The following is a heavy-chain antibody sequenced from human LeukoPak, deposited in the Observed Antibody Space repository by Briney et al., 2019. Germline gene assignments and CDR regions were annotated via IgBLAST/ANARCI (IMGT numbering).Heavy chain of an antibody. J-gene: IGHJ4*02. CDR1: GYTFTSYY. CDR3: ARWVAPRSSFDY. V-gene: IGHV1-46*01. CDR2: INPSGGST. D-gene: IGHD6-6*01. Sequence: GATVKVSCKASGYTFTSYYMHWVRQAPGQGLEWMGIINPSGGSTSYAQKFQGRVTMTRDMSTSTVYMELSSLRSEDTAVYYCARWVAPRSSFDYWGQGTLVTVSS.